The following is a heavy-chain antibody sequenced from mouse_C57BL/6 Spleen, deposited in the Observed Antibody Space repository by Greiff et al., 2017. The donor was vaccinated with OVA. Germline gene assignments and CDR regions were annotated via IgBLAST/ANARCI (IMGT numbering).Heavy chain of an antibody. J-gene: IGHJ4*01. V-gene: IGHV1-69*01. CDR2: IDPSDSYT. Sequence: VQLQQPGAELVMPGASVKLSCKASGYTFTSYWMHWVKQRPGQGLEWIGEIDPSDSYTNYNQKFKGKSTLTVDKSSSTAYMQLSSLTSEDSAVYYCARFTTVVAEAMDYWGQGTSVTVSS. CDR1: GYTFTSYW. D-gene: IGHD1-1*01. CDR3: ARFTTVVAEAMDY.